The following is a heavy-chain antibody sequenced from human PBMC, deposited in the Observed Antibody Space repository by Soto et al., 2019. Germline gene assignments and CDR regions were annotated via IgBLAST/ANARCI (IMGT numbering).Heavy chain of an antibody. J-gene: IGHJ4*02. CDR2: IRFDGSNE. CDR1: GGIFHGYG. Sequence: GGSLRLSCAVPGGIFHGYGMHWVRQAPGKGLEWVAIIRFDGSNEEYADSVKGRFTISRDNSKNTLYLQMNTLGAEDTAVYYCARDGIGGTVFRGYLDYWGRGTVVTRLL. D-gene: IGHD1-7*01. V-gene: IGHV3-33*01. CDR3: ARDGIGGTVFRGYLDY.